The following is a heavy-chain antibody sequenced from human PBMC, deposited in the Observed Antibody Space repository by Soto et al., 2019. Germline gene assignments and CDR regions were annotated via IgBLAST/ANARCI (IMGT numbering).Heavy chain of an antibody. CDR1: GFTFSGSA. CDR3: TRHGYSYAYDY. V-gene: IGHV3-73*02. CDR2: IRRKANSYAT. J-gene: IGHJ4*02. Sequence: EVQLVESGGGLVQPGGSLKLSCAASGFTFSGSAMHWVRQASGKGLEWVGRIRRKANSYATAYAASVKGRFIISRDDSKNTAYLQMNSLKTEDTAVYYCTRHGYSYAYDYWGQGTLVTVSS. D-gene: IGHD5-18*01.